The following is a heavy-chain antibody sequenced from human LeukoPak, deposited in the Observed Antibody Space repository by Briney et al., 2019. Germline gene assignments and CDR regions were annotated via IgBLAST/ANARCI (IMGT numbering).Heavy chain of an antibody. V-gene: IGHV4-39*07. J-gene: IGHJ4*02. CDR3: ARESMVRGVNTWFDY. Sequence: PSETLSLTCTVSGGSISSSGYYWGWIRQPPGKGLEWIGSIYHSGSTYYNPSLKSRVTISVDTSKNQFSLKLSSVTAADTAVYYCARESMVRGVNTWFDYWGQGTLVTVSS. D-gene: IGHD3-10*01. CDR1: GGSISSSGYY. CDR2: IYHSGST.